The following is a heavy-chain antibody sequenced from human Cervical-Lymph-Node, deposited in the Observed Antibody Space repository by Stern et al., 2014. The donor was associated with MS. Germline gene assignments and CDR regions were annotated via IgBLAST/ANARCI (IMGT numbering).Heavy chain of an antibody. J-gene: IGHJ4*02. CDR1: GGTFRTYA. D-gene: IGHD1-1*01. Sequence: VQLEESGAEVKRPGSSVKVSCQGSGGTFRTYAISWVRQAPGQGLEWMGGIIPIFDTANYAQKFQGRLTMIADESTSTAYMELSSLRSEDTALYYCVRGRVTGTVEDYFDYWGQGTLVTVSS. CDR2: IIPIFDTA. CDR3: VRGRVTGTVEDYFDY. V-gene: IGHV1-69*01.